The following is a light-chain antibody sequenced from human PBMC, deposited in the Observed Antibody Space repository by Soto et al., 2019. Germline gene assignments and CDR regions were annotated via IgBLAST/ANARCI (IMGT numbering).Light chain of an antibody. J-gene: IGKJ2*01. V-gene: IGKV3-15*01. CDR2: GAS. Sequence: EIVMTQSPATLSVSPGERATLSCRASQRVSRNLAWYQQKPGQAPRLLIYGASTRATGIPARFSGSGSETEFTLTISGLQSEDFAAYYCQQYNNWPPYTFGQGTKLEIK. CDR1: QRVSRN. CDR3: QQYNNWPPYT.